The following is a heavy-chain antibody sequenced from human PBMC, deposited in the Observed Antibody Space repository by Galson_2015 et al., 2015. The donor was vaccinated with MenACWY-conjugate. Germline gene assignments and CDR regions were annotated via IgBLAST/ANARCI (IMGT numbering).Heavy chain of an antibody. V-gene: IGHV4-4*02. Sequence: NYNPSLKSRVTISVDTSKNQFSLKLSSVTAADTAVYYCASDRIAVAGDNFDYWGQGTLVTASS. CDR3: ASDRIAVAGDNFDY. D-gene: IGHD6-19*01. J-gene: IGHJ4*02.